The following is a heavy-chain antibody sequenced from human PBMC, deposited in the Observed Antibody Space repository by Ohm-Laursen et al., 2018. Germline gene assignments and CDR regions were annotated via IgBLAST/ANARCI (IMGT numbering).Heavy chain of an antibody. CDR3: ARHDSSDSPSHYYYYTMDV. Sequence: SLRLSCAAPGFTFIDYDMSWIRQTPGKGLEWLSYITSGGGIIYSADSVKGRFTISRGNDEDTLYLQMNSLRAEDTAIYYCARHDSSDSPSHYYYYTMDVWGQGTTVTVSS. J-gene: IGHJ6*02. CDR2: ITSGGGII. CDR1: GFTFIDYD. D-gene: IGHD3-22*01. V-gene: IGHV3-11*01.